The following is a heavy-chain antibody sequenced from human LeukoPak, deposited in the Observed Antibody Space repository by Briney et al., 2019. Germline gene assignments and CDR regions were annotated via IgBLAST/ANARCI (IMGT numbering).Heavy chain of an antibody. Sequence: GGSLRLSCAASGFTFSSYGMHWVRQAPGKGLEWVAVIWYDGSNKYYADSVKGRFTISRDNSKNTLYLQMNSLRAEDTAVYYCAREEWELGYYFDYWGQGTLVTVSS. V-gene: IGHV3-33*01. J-gene: IGHJ4*02. CDR1: GFTFSSYG. CDR3: AREEWELGYYFDY. CDR2: IWYDGSNK. D-gene: IGHD1-26*01.